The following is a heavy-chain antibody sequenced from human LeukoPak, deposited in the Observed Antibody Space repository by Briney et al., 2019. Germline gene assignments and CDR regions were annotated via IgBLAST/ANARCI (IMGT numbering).Heavy chain of an antibody. CDR2: ISAYNGNT. V-gene: IGHV1-18*01. J-gene: IGHJ4*02. CDR3: ARINDFWSGINPFFDY. CDR1: GYTFTSYG. Sequence: ATVKVSCKASGYTFTSYGISWVRQAPGQGLEWMGWISAYNGNTNYAQKLRGRVTMTTDTSTSTAYMELRSLRSDDTAVYYCARINDFWSGINPFFDYWGQGTLVTVSS. D-gene: IGHD3-3*01.